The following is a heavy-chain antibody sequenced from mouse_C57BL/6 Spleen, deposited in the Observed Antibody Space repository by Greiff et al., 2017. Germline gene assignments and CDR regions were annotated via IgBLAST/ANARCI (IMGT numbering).Heavy chain of an antibody. V-gene: IGHV3-6*01. J-gene: IGHJ3*01. Sequence: EVKLQESGPGLVKPSQSLSLTCSVTGYSITSGYYWNWIRQFPGNKLEWMGYISYDGSNNYNPSLKNRSSITRDTSKNQFFLKLNSVTTEDTATYYGAREGDYGRLWCAYWGQGTLVTVSA. CDR1: GYSITSGYY. CDR3: AREGDYGRLWCAY. D-gene: IGHD1-1*01. CDR2: ISYDGSN.